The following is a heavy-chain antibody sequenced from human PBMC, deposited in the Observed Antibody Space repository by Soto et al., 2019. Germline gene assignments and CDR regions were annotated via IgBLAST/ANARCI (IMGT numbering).Heavy chain of an antibody. Sequence: EGQLLESGGNLVQPGRSLRLSCTASGFNFTYNAMSWVRQAPGKGLQWVSTVSGTGGYTYYTDSVKGRFTISRDESKNTLFLHMNSLRAADTAVYYCARGQRALITYGPFDPWGQGTLVTVSS. CDR2: VSGTGGYT. D-gene: IGHD4-17*01. CDR1: GFNFTYNA. CDR3: ARGQRALITYGPFDP. J-gene: IGHJ5*02. V-gene: IGHV3-23*01.